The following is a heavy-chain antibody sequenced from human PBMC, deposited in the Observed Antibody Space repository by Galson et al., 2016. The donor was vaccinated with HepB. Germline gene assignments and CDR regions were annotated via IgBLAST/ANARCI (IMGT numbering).Heavy chain of an antibody. J-gene: IGHJ4*02. CDR1: GFALGTYR. Sequence: SLRLSCAASGFALGTYRMNWVRQAPGKGLEWISYISTDGVTIYYADSVRGRFTIPRDNAKNSPYLQMDSLSDGDTAMYFCRRDPDTLWGQGTLVTVSS. CDR3: RRDPDTL. V-gene: IGHV3-48*02. CDR2: ISTDGVTI.